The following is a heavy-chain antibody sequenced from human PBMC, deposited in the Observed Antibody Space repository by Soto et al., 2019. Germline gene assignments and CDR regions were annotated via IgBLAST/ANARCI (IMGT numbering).Heavy chain of an antibody. CDR2: ISWNSGSI. CDR3: ARGTQTTVTTRLFDC. Sequence: GGSLRLSCAASGFTFDDYAMHWARQAPGKGLEWVSGISWNSGSIGCADSVKGRFTISRDNAKNTLYLQMNSLRAEDTAVYYCARGTQTTVTTRLFDCWGQGTLVTVSS. J-gene: IGHJ4*02. D-gene: IGHD4-17*01. V-gene: IGHV3-9*01. CDR1: GFTFDDYA.